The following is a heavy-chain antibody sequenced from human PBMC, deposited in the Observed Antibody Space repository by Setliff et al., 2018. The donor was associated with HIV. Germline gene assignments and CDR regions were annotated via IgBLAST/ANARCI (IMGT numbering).Heavy chain of an antibody. D-gene: IGHD1-1*01. CDR2: FYTSGST. V-gene: IGHV4-4*09. CDR3: ARRPPLTTGREYYFDF. Sequence: SETLSLTCTVSGGSFTTYYWSWLRQPPGKGLEWIGYFYTSGSTNYNPSLKSRVTISIDTSKNQFSLKLNAVTAADTAVYYCARRPPLTTGREYYFDFWGQGTLVTVSS. CDR1: GGSFTTYY. J-gene: IGHJ4*02.